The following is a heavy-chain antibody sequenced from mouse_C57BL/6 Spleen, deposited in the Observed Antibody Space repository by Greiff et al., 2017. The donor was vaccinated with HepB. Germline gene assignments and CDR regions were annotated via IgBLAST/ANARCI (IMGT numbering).Heavy chain of an antibody. CDR3: ARGDLLRVSYYYAMDY. V-gene: IGHV1-82*01. Sequence: VQLQQSGPELLNPGASVKISCKASGYAFSSSWMNWVKQRPGKGLEWIGRIYPGDGDTNYNGKFKGKATLTADKSSSTAYMQLSSLTSEDSAVYFCARGDLLRVSYYYAMDYWGQGTSVTVSS. J-gene: IGHJ4*01. CDR1: GYAFSSSW. CDR2: IYPGDGDT. D-gene: IGHD1-1*01.